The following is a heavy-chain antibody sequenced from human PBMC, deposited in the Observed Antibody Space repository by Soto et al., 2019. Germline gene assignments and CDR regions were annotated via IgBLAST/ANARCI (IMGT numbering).Heavy chain of an antibody. V-gene: IGHV3-53*01. CDR3: AKLPSSGFYYFDY. CDR2: IYSAGST. D-gene: IGHD3-22*01. J-gene: IGHJ4*02. Sequence: GGSLRLSCAASGFTVSTNYMSWVRQAPGKGLEWVSVIYSAGSTYYADSVKGRFTISRDNSKNTLYLHMNGLRAEDTATYYCAKLPSSGFYYFDYWGQGTPVTVSS. CDR1: GFTVSTNY.